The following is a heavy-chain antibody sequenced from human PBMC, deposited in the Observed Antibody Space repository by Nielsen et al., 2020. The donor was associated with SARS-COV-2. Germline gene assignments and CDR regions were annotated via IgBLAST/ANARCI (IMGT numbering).Heavy chain of an antibody. Sequence: GESLKISCAASGFTFSSYWMSWVRQAPGKGLEWVANIKQDGSEKYYVDSVKGRFTISRDNAKNSLYLQMNSLRAEDTAVYYCARLWFGEFIIPSDYWGQGTLVTVSS. J-gene: IGHJ4*02. CDR3: ARLWFGEFIIPSDY. CDR1: GFTFSSYW. V-gene: IGHV3-7*01. D-gene: IGHD3-10*01. CDR2: IKQDGSEK.